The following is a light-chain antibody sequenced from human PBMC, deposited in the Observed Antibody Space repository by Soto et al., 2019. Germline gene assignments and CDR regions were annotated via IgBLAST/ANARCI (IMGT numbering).Light chain of an antibody. Sequence: EIVMTQSPATLSVSPGERATLSCGASQSVSSNLAWYQQKPGQAPRLLIYGSSTRATGIPARFSGSGSGTDFTLTISSLQSEDFAVYYCQQYNNWPLTFGGGTRVEIK. V-gene: IGKV3-15*01. CDR3: QQYNNWPLT. CDR1: QSVSSN. CDR2: GSS. J-gene: IGKJ4*01.